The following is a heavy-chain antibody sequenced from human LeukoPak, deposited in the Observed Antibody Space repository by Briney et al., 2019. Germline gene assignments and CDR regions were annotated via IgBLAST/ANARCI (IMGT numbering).Heavy chain of an antibody. J-gene: IGHJ4*02. Sequence: PGGSLRLSCAASGFTFSSYGMHWVRQAPGKGLEWVAFIRYDGSNKYYADSVKGRFTISRDNSKNTLYLQMNSLRAEDTAVYYCAKPDYNWNYAHFDYWGQGTLVTVSS. D-gene: IGHD1-7*01. CDR2: IRYDGSNK. CDR1: GFTFSSYG. CDR3: AKPDYNWNYAHFDY. V-gene: IGHV3-30*02.